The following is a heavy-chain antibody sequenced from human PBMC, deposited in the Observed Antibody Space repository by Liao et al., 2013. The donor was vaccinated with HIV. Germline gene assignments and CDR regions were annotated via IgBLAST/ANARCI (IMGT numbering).Heavy chain of an antibody. CDR2: IYYNGPT. V-gene: IGHV4-39*07. D-gene: IGHD1-26*01. J-gene: IGHJ4*01. CDR3: VRDQRWAPXFFDY. CDR1: GVSISTSLNY. Sequence: QLQLQESGPGLVKPSQTLSLTCTVSGVSISTSLNYWGWVRQPPGKGLEWIGSIYYNGPTHYNPSLKSRVTMSLDTSRNQFSLEVTSLTAADTAVYFCVRDQRWAPXFFDYWGRGALVTVSS.